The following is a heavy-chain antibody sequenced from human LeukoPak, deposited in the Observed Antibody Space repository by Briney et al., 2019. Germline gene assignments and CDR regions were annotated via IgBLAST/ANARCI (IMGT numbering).Heavy chain of an antibody. Sequence: SETLSLTCAVYGGSFSGYYWSWIRQPPGKGLEWIGEINHSGSTNYNPSLKSRVTISVDTSKNQFSLKLSSVTAADTAVYYCARVVVVPAAIDYWGQGTLVTVSS. CDR2: INHSGST. J-gene: IGHJ4*02. CDR3: ARVVVVPAAIDY. V-gene: IGHV4-34*01. D-gene: IGHD2-2*01. CDR1: GGSFSGYY.